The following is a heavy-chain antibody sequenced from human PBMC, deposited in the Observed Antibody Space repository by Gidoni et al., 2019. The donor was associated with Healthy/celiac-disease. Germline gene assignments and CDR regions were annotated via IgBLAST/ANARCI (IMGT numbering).Heavy chain of an antibody. CDR3: AMWELPHDGYNWFDP. CDR1: GYTFTGYY. Sequence: QVQLVQSGAEVKKPGASVKVSCKASGYTFTGYYMHWVRQAPGQGLEWMGWINPNSGGTNYAQKFQGRVTMTRDTSISTAYMELSRLRSDDTAVYYCAMWELPHDGYNWFDPWGQGTLVTVSS. V-gene: IGHV1-2*02. D-gene: IGHD1-26*01. CDR2: INPNSGGT. J-gene: IGHJ5*02.